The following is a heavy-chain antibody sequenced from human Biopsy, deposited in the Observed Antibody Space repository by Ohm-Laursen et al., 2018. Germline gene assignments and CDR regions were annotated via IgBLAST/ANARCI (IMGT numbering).Heavy chain of an antibody. CDR3: ARDRWPHVTLLGLVVFDF. V-gene: IGHV1-18*01. CDR2: ISPYNGDT. CDR1: GYTFTNYG. D-gene: IGHD3-3*01. J-gene: IGHJ4*02. Sequence: ASVKVSCKASGYTFTNYGISWARQAPGQGLEWMGWISPYNGDTDYAQKPQGRVTMTTDTSTSTAYMDLRSLRSDDTAVYYCARDRWPHVTLLGLVVFDFWGQGTLVIVSS.